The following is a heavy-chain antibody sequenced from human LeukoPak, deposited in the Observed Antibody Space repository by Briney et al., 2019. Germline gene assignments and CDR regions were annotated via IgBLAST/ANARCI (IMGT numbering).Heavy chain of an antibody. CDR2: ISGSGGST. D-gene: IGHD6-19*01. Sequence: GGSLRLSCAASGFTFSSYAMSWVRQAPGKGLEWVSAISGSGGSTYYADSVKGRFTISRDNSKNTLYLQMSSLRDEDTAVYYCAKDRLAGWYNGGWFDPWGQGTLVTVSS. J-gene: IGHJ5*02. V-gene: IGHV3-23*01. CDR1: GFTFSSYA. CDR3: AKDRLAGWYNGGWFDP.